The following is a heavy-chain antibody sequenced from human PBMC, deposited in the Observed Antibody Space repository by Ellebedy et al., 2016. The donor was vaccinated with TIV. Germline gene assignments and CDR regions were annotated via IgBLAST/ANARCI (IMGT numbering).Heavy chain of an antibody. V-gene: IGHV1-2*02. CDR3: ARSNGYDWEYYFDY. J-gene: IGHJ4*02. CDR1: GHTFTGYY. CDR2: INPKNGVT. Sequence: ASVKVSCKASGHTFTGYYIHWVRQAPGQGLEWMGWINPKNGVTHSARSFQGRVTLTRDTSISTAYMELSGLRLDDTAVYYCARSNGYDWEYYFDYWGQGALVTVSS. D-gene: IGHD5-12*01.